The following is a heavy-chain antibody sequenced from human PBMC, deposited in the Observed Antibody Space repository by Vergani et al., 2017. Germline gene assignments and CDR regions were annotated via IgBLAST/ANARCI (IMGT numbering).Heavy chain of an antibody. D-gene: IGHD2-2*02. CDR2: IYTSGST. CDR3: ARTLVVPAAIPTQYYFDY. Sequence: QVQLQESGPGLVKPSQTLSLTCTVSGGSISSGSYYWSWIRQPAGKGLEWMGRIYTSGSTNYNPSLKSRVTISVDTSKNQFSLKLSSVTAADTAVYYCARTLVVPAAIPTQYYFDYWGQGTLVTVSS. CDR1: GGSISSGSYY. J-gene: IGHJ4*02. V-gene: IGHV4-61*02.